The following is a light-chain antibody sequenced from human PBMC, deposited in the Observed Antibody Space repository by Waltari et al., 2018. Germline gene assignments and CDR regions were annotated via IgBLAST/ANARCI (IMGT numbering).Light chain of an antibody. CDR2: GAS. CDR3: QHYVRLPAT. CDR1: QSVSRA. V-gene: IGKV3-20*01. Sequence: EIVLTQSPGTLSLSPGERATLSCRASQSVSRALAWYQQKPGQAPRLLIYGASSRATGISDRFSGSGSGTDFSLIISRLEPEDFAVYYCQHYVRLPATFGQGTKVEIK. J-gene: IGKJ1*01.